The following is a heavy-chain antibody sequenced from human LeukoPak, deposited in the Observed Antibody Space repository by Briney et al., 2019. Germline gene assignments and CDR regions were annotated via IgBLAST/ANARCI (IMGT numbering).Heavy chain of an antibody. CDR1: GFSFCSYS. J-gene: IGHJ4*02. CDR2: ISTSSSTI. V-gene: IGHV3-48*02. CDR3: ARQQQLDY. D-gene: IGHD6-13*01. Sequence: GGSLRLSCAASGFSFCSYSMSWVRQAPGKGLEWVSYISTSSSTIYYADSVKGRFTISRDNAKNSLYLQMNSLRDEDTAVYYCARQQQLDYWGQGTLVTVSS.